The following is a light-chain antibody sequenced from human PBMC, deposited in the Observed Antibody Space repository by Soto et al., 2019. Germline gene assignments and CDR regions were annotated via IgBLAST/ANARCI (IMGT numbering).Light chain of an antibody. Sequence: IQMTQSPSTLSASVGDRVTITCRASQTISRSLAWYQQKPGKAPKLLIYDDSTLESGVPSRFGGSGSGTEFTLTISSLQTDDFAHSYGQQCNSYPYNFGQGTRLEIK. V-gene: IGKV1-5*01. J-gene: IGKJ2*01. CDR1: QTISRS. CDR3: QQCNSYPYN. CDR2: DDS.